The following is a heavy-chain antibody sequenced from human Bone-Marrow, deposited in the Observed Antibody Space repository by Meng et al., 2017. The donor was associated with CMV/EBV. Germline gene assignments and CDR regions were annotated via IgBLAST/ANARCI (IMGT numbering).Heavy chain of an antibody. CDR2: INPNSGGT. CDR3: ARSASGQQLVRGDFFDY. CDR1: GYTFTGYY. D-gene: IGHD6-13*01. J-gene: IGHJ4*02. Sequence: ASVKVSCKASGYTFTGYYMHWVRQAPGQGLEWMGWINPNSGGTNYAQKFQGRITMTRDTSISTAYMELSRLRSDDTAVYYCARSASGQQLVRGDFFDYWGQGTLVTVSS. V-gene: IGHV1-2*02.